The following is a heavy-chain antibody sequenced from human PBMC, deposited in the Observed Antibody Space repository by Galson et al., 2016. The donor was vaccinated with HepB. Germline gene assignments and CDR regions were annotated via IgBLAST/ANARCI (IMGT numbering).Heavy chain of an antibody. J-gene: IGHJ4*02. D-gene: IGHD3-9*01. Sequence: SLRLSCAASGFTFNNFAMHWVRQAPGKGLEWVAVISSDANKKYYADSVKGRFSISRDNSMNTLFVQINSLRTEDTAVYYCARGTATLILRGTAFDYWGQGTLVTVSS. CDR2: ISSDANKK. CDR3: ARGTATLILRGTAFDY. CDR1: GFTFNNFA. V-gene: IGHV3-30-3*01.